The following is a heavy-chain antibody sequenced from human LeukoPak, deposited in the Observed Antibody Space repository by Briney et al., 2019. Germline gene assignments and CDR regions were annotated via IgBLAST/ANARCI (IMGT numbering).Heavy chain of an antibody. V-gene: IGHV3-23*01. D-gene: IGHD3-16*02. Sequence: GGSLRLSCAASGFTFSSYAMSWVRQAPGKGLEWVSAISGSGGSTYYADSVNGRFTISRDNSKNTLYLQMNSLRAEDTAVYYCAKPRLRLGELSPNWFDPWGQGTLVTVSS. CDR3: AKPRLRLGELSPNWFDP. CDR2: ISGSGGST. J-gene: IGHJ5*02. CDR1: GFTFSSYA.